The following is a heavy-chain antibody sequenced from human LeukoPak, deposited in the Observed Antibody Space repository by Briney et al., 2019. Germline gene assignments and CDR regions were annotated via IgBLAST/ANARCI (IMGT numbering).Heavy chain of an antibody. J-gene: IGHJ4*02. D-gene: IGHD3-10*01. V-gene: IGHV4-34*01. CDR1: GGSFSGYY. CDR3: ARATSTTNYYGSGNFNFDY. Sequence: SETLPLTCAVYGGSFSGYYWSWIRQPPGKGLEWIGEINHSGSINYNPSLKSRVTISVDTSKNQFSLKLSSVTAADTAVYYCARATSTTNYYGSGNFNFDYWGQGTLVTVSS. CDR2: INHSGSI.